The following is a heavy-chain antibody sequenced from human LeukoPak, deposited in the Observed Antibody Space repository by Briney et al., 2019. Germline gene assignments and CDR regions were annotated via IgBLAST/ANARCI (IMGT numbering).Heavy chain of an antibody. CDR1: GGSISSSSYY. Sequence: SETLSLTCTVSGGSISSSSYYWGWIRQPPGKGLEWIGSIYYSGSTYYNPSLKSRVTISVDTSKNQFSLKLSSVTAADAAVYYCATVVVPAASYFDYWGQGTLVTVSS. V-gene: IGHV4-39*01. CDR3: ATVVVPAASYFDY. D-gene: IGHD2-2*01. J-gene: IGHJ4*02. CDR2: IYYSGST.